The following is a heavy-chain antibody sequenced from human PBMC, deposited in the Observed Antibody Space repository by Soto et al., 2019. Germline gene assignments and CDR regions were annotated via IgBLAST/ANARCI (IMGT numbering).Heavy chain of an antibody. CDR3: ARVGTMVRGMAVSTDY. J-gene: IGHJ4*02. CDR2: IIPILGIA. V-gene: IGHV1-69*02. CDR1: GGTFSSYT. Sequence: QVQLVQSGAEVKKPGSSVKVSCKASGGTFSSYTISWVRQAPGQGLEWMGRIIPILGIANYAQKFQGRVTNTAEKATSTAYMELSSLRSEDTAVYYCARVGTMVRGMAVSTDYWGQGTLVTVSS. D-gene: IGHD3-10*01.